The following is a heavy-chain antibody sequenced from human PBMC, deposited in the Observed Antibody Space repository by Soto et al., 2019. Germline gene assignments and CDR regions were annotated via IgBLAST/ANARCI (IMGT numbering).Heavy chain of an antibody. D-gene: IGHD2-15*01. V-gene: IGHV1-46*01. Sequence: ASVKVSCKASAYTFTSYSMHWVRQAPGQGLEWMGIINPSSGRTSYAQNFQGRVTMTSDTSTSIVYMGMSSLKSEDTAVYYCARDHNFGFILYAMDVWGQGTTVTVSS. CDR1: AYTFTSYS. J-gene: IGHJ6*02. CDR3: ARDHNFGFILYAMDV. CDR2: INPSSGRT.